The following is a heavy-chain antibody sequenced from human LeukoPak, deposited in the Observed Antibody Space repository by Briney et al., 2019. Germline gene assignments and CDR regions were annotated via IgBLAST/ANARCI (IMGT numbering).Heavy chain of an antibody. V-gene: IGHV3-66*01. Sequence: PGESLRPSCAASGFTFSSNYMSWVRQAPGKGLEWVSVIYSGVGTYYAHSVKGRFTISRDNSKNTVSPPMNSLIAEDTAVYYCARASFWFDYSGYYFDFWGQGTLVTVSS. D-gene: IGHD2-15*01. CDR3: ARASFWFDYSGYYFDF. CDR1: GFTFSSNY. CDR2: IYSGVGT. J-gene: IGHJ4*02.